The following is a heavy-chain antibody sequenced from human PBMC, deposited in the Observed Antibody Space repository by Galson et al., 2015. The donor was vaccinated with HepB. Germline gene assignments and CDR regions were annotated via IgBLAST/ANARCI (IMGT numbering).Heavy chain of an antibody. CDR2: IDWDDDK. D-gene: IGHD4-17*01. Sequence: PALVKPTQTLTLTCTFSGFSLSTSGMCVSWIRQPPGKALEWLARIDWDDDKYYSTSPKTRLTISKDTSKNQVVLTMTNMDPVDTATYYCARTYGDYWYFDLWGRGTLVTVSS. CDR1: GFSLSTSGMC. CDR3: ARTYGDYWYFDL. V-gene: IGHV2-70*11. J-gene: IGHJ2*01.